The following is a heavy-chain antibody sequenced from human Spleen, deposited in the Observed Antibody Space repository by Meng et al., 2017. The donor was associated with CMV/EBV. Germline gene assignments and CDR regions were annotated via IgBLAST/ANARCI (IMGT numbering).Heavy chain of an antibody. V-gene: IGHV3-21*01. D-gene: IGHD6-6*01. J-gene: IGHJ6*02. CDR3: ARRIVIAARRGDYYYYGMDV. CDR1: GFTFSSYS. Sequence: GGSLRLSCAASGFTFSSYSMNWVRQAPGKGLEWVSSISSSSYIYYADSVKGRFTISRDNAKNSLYLQMNSLRAEDTAVYYCARRIVIAARRGDYYYYGMDVWGQGTTVTVSS. CDR2: ISSSSYI.